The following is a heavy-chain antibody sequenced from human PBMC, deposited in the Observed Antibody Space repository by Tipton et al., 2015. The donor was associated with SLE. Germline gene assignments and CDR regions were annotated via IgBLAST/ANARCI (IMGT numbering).Heavy chain of an antibody. V-gene: IGHV3-30*04. CDR1: GFTFSSYA. CDR2: ISYDGSNK. D-gene: IGHD6-13*01. J-gene: IGHJ4*02. Sequence: EASGFTFSSYAMHWVRQAPGKGLEWVAVISYDGSNKYYADSVKGRFTISRDNSKNTLYLQMNSLRAEDTAVYYCARDSQPGSSWDFDYWGQGTLVTVSS. CDR3: ARDSQPGSSWDFDY.